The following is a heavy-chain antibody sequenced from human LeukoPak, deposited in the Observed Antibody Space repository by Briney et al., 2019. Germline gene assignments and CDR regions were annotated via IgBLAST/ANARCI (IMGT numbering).Heavy chain of an antibody. D-gene: IGHD3-10*01. Sequence: SQTLSLTSTVSGGSISSGDYYWSWIRQPPGKGLEWIGYIYYSGSTYYNPSLKSRVTISVDTSKNQFSLKLSSVTAADTAVYYCARENYYGSGSYHRFDPWGQGTLVTVSS. CDR1: GGSISSGDYY. V-gene: IGHV4-30-4*01. CDR2: IYYSGST. CDR3: ARENYYGSGSYHRFDP. J-gene: IGHJ5*02.